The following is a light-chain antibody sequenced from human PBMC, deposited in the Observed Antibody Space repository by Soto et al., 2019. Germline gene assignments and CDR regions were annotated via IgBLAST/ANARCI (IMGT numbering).Light chain of an antibody. J-gene: IGKJ1*01. V-gene: IGKV1-5*03. CDR3: QHYNSYSEA. CDR1: QSISCR. CDR2: KAS. Sequence: IQMSHSPSPLSASMGNRVIITCGASQSISCRLAWYQQKPGKAPKLLIYKASSLESGVPSRFSGSGSGTEFTLTISSLQPDDFATYYCQHYNSYSEAFGQRTKVAIK.